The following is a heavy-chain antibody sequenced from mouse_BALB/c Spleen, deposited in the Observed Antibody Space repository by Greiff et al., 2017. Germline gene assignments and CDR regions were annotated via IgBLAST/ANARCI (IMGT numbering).Heavy chain of an antibody. Sequence: VQLQQSGPGLVQPSQSLSITCTVSGFSLTSYGVHWVRQSPGKGLEWLGVIWSGGSTDYNAAFISRLSISKDNSKSQVFFKMNSLQANDTAIYYCARNEGYDDAGRFHYWGQGTTLTVSS. CDR2: IWSGGST. CDR1: GFSLTSYG. D-gene: IGHD2-14*01. V-gene: IGHV2-2*02. J-gene: IGHJ2*01. CDR3: ARNEGYDDAGRFHY.